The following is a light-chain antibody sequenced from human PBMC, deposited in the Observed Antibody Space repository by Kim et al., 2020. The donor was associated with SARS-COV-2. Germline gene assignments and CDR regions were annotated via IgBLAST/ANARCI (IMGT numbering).Light chain of an antibody. CDR3: CSYAGSYTLV. CDR1: RSDVGGYNY. Sequence: SVTVSCTGTRSDVGGYNYVSWYQQHPGKAPKLIVYDVSKRPSGVPDRFSCSKSGNTASLTISGLQAEDEADYYCCSYAGSYTLVFGGGTQLTVL. CDR2: DVS. V-gene: IGLV2-11*01. J-gene: IGLJ2*01.